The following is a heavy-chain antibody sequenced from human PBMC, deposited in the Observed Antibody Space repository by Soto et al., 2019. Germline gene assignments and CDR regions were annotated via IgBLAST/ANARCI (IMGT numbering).Heavy chain of an antibody. D-gene: IGHD3-22*01. CDR1: GFTFSSYG. Sequence: QVQLVESGGGVVQPGRSLRLSCAASGFTFSSYGMHWVRQAPGKGLEWVAVISYDGSNKYYADSVKGRFTISRDNSKNTLYLQMNSLRAEDTAVYYCAKDSNYYDSSGYYVDYWGQGTLVTVSS. V-gene: IGHV3-30*18. J-gene: IGHJ4*02. CDR3: AKDSNYYDSSGYYVDY. CDR2: ISYDGSNK.